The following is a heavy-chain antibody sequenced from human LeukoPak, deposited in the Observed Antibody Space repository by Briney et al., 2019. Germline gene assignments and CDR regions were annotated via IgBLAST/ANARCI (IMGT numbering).Heavy chain of an antibody. J-gene: IGHJ3*02. Sequence: GGSLRLSCAASGFTFSSYSMNWVRQAPGKGLEWVANIKQDGSEKYYVDSVKGRFTISRDNAKNSLYLQMNSLRAEDTAVYYCAKSNGWLQTNDAFDIWGQGTMVTVSS. CDR3: AKSNGWLQTNDAFDI. CDR1: GFTFSSYS. V-gene: IGHV3-7*03. D-gene: IGHD5-24*01. CDR2: IKQDGSEK.